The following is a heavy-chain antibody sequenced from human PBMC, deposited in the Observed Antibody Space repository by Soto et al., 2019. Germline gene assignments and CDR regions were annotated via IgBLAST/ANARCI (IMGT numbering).Heavy chain of an antibody. CDR3: ARASLSYYDSSGYPGWFDP. CDR1: GFTFSSYA. V-gene: IGHV3-30-3*01. J-gene: IGHJ5*02. CDR2: ISYDGSNK. D-gene: IGHD3-22*01. Sequence: GGSLRLSCAASGFTFSSYAMHWVRQAPGKGLEWVAVISYDGSNKYYADSVKGRFTNSRDNSKNTLYLQMNSLRAEDTAVYYCARASLSYYDSSGYPGWFDPWGQGTLVTVSS.